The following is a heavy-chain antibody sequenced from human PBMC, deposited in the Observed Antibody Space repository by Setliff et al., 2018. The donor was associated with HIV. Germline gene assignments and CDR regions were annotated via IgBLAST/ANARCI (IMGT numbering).Heavy chain of an antibody. V-gene: IGHV4-4*09. J-gene: IGHJ4*02. CDR3: ARAHHDFWSGYCPFDY. Sequence: SETLSLTCTVSGGSISGYHWNWLRQTPGKGLEWIGYIYTSGSINYNPSLKSRVTISVDTSQNRFSLKLSSVTAADTAVYFCARAHHDFWSGYCPFDYWGQGTLVTVSS. D-gene: IGHD3-3*01. CDR1: GGSISGYH. CDR2: IYTSGSI.